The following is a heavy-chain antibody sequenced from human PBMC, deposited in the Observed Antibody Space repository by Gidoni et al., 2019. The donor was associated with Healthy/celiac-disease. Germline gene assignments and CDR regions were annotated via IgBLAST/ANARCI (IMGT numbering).Heavy chain of an antibody. CDR1: GFTFSSYW. CDR3: ARVYYDFWSGYYLRPLAFPPYYGMDV. CDR2: IKQDGSEK. Sequence: EVQLVESGGGLVQPGGSLRLSCAASGFTFSSYWMSWVRQAPGKGLEWVANIKQDGSEKYYVDSVKGRFTISRDNAKNSLYLQMNSLRAENTAVYYCARVYYDFWSGYYLRPLAFPPYYGMDVWGQGTTVTVSS. D-gene: IGHD3-3*01. J-gene: IGHJ6*02. V-gene: IGHV3-7*01.